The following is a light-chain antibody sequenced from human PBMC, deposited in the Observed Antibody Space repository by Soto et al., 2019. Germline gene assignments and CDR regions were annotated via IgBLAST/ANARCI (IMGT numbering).Light chain of an antibody. Sequence: EIVLTQSPGTLSLSPGERATLSCRASQSVSNNYLAWYQQKPGQSPRFLMYGASSRATGTPNRFSGSGSGTDFTLTISRLEPEDYAAYYWQQYGSSPVSFGPGTKVDIK. J-gene: IGKJ3*01. CDR2: GAS. CDR1: QSVSNNY. V-gene: IGKV3-20*01. CDR3: QQYGSSPVS.